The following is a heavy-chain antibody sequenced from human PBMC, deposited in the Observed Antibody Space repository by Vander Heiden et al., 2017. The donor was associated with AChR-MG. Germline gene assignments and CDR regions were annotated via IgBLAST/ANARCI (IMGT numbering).Heavy chain of an antibody. CDR3: ARDRGDGYIDN. Sequence: QVQLVQSGAAVKKPGPSVKVPCKASRGTFSSYAISWVRQAPGQGLEWMGRIIPILGIANYAQKFQGRVTITADKSTSTAYMELSSLRSEDTAVYYCARDRGDGYIDNWGQGTLVTVSS. CDR2: IIPILGIA. V-gene: IGHV1-69*04. CDR1: RGTFSSYA. J-gene: IGHJ4*02.